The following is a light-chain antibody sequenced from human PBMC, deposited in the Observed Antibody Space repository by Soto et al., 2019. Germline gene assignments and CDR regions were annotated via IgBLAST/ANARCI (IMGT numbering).Light chain of an antibody. CDR1: SSNIGSNS. Sequence: QPVLTQPPSASGTPGQRVTISCSGSSSNIGSNSVNWYQQLPGTAPKLLIYNNNQRPSGVPDRFSGSKSGTSASLAISGLQSEDESDYYCAAWDDRLDGPIFGTGTKLTVL. CDR2: NNN. J-gene: IGLJ1*01. CDR3: AAWDDRLDGPI. V-gene: IGLV1-44*01.